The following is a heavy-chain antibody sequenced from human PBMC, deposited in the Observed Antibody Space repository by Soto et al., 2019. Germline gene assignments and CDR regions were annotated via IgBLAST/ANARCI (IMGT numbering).Heavy chain of an antibody. CDR3: AKAILSSSSRAPLDY. Sequence: PGGSLRLSCAASGFTFSNAWMNWVRQAPGKGLEWVSAISGSGGSTYYADSVKGRFTISRDNSKNTLYLQMNSLRAEDTAVYYCAKAILSSSSRAPLDYWGQGTLVTVSS. CDR1: GFTFSNAW. CDR2: ISGSGGST. D-gene: IGHD6-6*01. V-gene: IGHV3-23*01. J-gene: IGHJ4*02.